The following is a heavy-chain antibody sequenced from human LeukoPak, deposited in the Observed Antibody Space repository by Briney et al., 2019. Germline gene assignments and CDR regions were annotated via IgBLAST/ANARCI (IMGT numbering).Heavy chain of an antibody. J-gene: IGHJ4*02. Sequence: SETLSLTCTVSIDSISSYYWSWIRQPPGKGLEWVGYIFYSGSTNYNPSLKSRVTISVDTSKNQLSLKLNSVTAADTAVYYCAGSYNWSDDFDYWGSGTLVTVSS. CDR3: AGSYNWSDDFDY. CDR2: IFYSGST. V-gene: IGHV4-59*01. CDR1: IDSISSYY. D-gene: IGHD1-1*01.